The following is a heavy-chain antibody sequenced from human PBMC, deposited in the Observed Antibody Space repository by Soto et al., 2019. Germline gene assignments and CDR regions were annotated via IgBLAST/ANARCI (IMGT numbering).Heavy chain of an antibody. D-gene: IGHD6-19*01. CDR3: ASVSFGEAGWYGIARFYYFAGMDL. CDR2: IIPIFGTA. J-gene: IGHJ6*02. Sequence: SVKVSCKASGGTFSSYAISWVRQAPGQGLEWMGGIIPIFGTANYAQKFQGRVTITADESTSTAYMELSSLRSEDTAVYYCASVSFGEAGWYGIARFYYFAGMDLWGQGPTVTV. CDR1: GGTFSSYA. V-gene: IGHV1-69*13.